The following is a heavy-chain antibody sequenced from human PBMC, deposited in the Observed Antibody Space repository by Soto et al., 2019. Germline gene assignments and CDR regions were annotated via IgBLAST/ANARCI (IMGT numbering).Heavy chain of an antibody. J-gene: IGHJ4*02. V-gene: IGHV3-23*01. Sequence: GGSLRLSCAASGFTLSSYAMSWVRQAPGKGLEWVSAISGSGGSTYYADSVKGRFTISRDNSKNTLYLQMNSLRAEDTAVYYCAKGGYSSSWPTGYWGQGTLVTVSS. D-gene: IGHD6-13*01. CDR3: AKGGYSSSWPTGY. CDR1: GFTLSSYA. CDR2: ISGSGGST.